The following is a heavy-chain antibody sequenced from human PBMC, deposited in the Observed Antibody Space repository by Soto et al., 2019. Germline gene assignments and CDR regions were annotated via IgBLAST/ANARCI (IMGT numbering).Heavy chain of an antibody. CDR1: GGSISSGGYS. CDR3: ASLNLRLACFDY. J-gene: IGHJ4*02. Sequence: SETLSLTCAVSGGSISSGGYSWSWIRQPPGKGLEWIGYIYHSGSTYYNPSLKSRVTISVDRSKNQFSLKLSSVTAADTAVYYCASLNLRLACFDYWGQGTLVTVSS. CDR2: IYHSGST. V-gene: IGHV4-30-2*01.